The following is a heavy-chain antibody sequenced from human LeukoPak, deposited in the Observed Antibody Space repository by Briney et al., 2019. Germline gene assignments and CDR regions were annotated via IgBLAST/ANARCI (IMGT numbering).Heavy chain of an antibody. CDR2: IRNSGSYT. CDR1: GFTFSSYG. V-gene: IGHV3-23*01. D-gene: IGHD4-23*01. J-gene: IGHJ5*02. Sequence: GGSLRLSCAASGFTFSSYGMSWVRQAPGKGLEWVSGIRNSGSYTYYADSVKGRFTISRDNSKNSLYLQMNSLRAEDTAVYYCAPLGADYGGNWFDPWGQGTLVTVSS. CDR3: APLGADYGGNWFDP.